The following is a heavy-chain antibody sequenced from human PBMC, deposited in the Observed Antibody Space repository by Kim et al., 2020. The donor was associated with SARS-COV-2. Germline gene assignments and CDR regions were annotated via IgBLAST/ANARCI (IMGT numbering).Heavy chain of an antibody. CDR3: ARAPAVRIGKLYFNY. V-gene: IGHV3-23*01. CDR1: GFTFSSYA. J-gene: IGHJ4*02. D-gene: IGHD6-13*01. CDR2: IGSGGTT. Sequence: GGSLRLSCAASGFTFSSYAMSWVRQAPGKGLEWVSTIGSGGTTYYADSVKGRLTISRDNSQNTLYLQMNSLRVEDTAVYYCARAPAVRIGKLYFNYWGQG.